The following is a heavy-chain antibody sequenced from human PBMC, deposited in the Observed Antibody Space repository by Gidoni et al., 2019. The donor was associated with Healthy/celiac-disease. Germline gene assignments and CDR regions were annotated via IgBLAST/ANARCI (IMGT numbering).Heavy chain of an antibody. CDR3: ARVPSGYDLWFDY. V-gene: IGHV3-21*01. J-gene: IGHJ4*02. CDR1: GFTFSSYS. Sequence: EVQLVESGGGLVKPGGSLRLSCAASGFTFSSYSMNWVRQAPGKGLEWVSSISSSSSYIYYADSVKGRFTISRDNAKNSLYLQMNSLRAEDTAVYYCARVPSGYDLWFDYWGQGTLVTVSS. D-gene: IGHD5-12*01. CDR2: ISSSSSYI.